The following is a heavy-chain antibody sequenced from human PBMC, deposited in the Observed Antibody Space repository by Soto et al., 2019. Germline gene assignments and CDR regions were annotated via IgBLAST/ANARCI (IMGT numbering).Heavy chain of an antibody. Sequence: SETLSLTCTVSGGSVSSGSYYWSWIRQPPGKGLEWIGYIYYSGSTNYNPSLKSRVTISVDTSKNQFSLKLSSVTAADTAVYYCARSSIAVAAPWDWFDPWGQGTLVTVSS. J-gene: IGHJ5*02. D-gene: IGHD6-19*01. CDR1: GGSVSSGSYY. V-gene: IGHV4-61*01. CDR2: IYYSGST. CDR3: ARSSIAVAAPWDWFDP.